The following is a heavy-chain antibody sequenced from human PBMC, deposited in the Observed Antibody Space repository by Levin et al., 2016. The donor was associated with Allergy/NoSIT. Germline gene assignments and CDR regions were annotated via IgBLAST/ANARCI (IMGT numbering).Heavy chain of an antibody. V-gene: IGHV4-59*01. Sequence: WIRQPPGKGLEWIGYIYYSGSTNYNPSLKSRVTISVDTSKNQFSLKLSSVTAADTAVYYCARAAGGPYYDSSGYYAWGQGTLVTVSS. J-gene: IGHJ5*02. CDR2: IYYSGST. D-gene: IGHD3-22*01. CDR3: ARAAGGPYYDSSGYYA.